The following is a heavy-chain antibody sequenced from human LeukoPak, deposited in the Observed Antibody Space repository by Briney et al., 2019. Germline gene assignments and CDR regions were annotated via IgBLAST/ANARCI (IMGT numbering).Heavy chain of an antibody. Sequence: SETLSLTCTVSGVSMRGAYWCWIRQPPGKGLEWIGEINHSGSTNYNPSLKSRVTISVDTPKNQFSLKLSSVTAADAAVYYCARSYSSGNTNIWGQGTMVTVSS. V-gene: IGHV4-34*01. CDR2: INHSGST. CDR1: GVSMRGAY. J-gene: IGHJ3*02. CDR3: ARSYSSGNTNI. D-gene: IGHD6-19*01.